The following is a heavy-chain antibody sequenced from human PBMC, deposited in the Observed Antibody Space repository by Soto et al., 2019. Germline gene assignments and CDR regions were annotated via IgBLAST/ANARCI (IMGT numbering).Heavy chain of an antibody. CDR1: GGTFSSYA. V-gene: IGHV1-69*12. CDR3: ASWLYCGGDCYSGWFDP. Sequence: QVQLVQSGAEVKKPGSSVKVSCKASGGTFSSYAISWVRQAPGQGLEWMGGIIPIFGTANYAQKFQGRVTITADESTSTAYRELSSLRSEDTAVYYCASWLYCGGDCYSGWFDPWGQGTLVTVSS. J-gene: IGHJ5*02. CDR2: IIPIFGTA. D-gene: IGHD2-21*02.